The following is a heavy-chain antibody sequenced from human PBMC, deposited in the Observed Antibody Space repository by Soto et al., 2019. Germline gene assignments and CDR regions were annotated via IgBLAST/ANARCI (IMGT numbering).Heavy chain of an antibody. V-gene: IGHV3-30*18. CDR3: AKDSGYSSSWYNWFDP. CDR1: GFIFSSYG. J-gene: IGHJ5*02. CDR2: ISYDGNNK. D-gene: IGHD6-13*01. Sequence: QAQLVESGGGVVQPGRSLRLSCAASGFIFSSYGMHWVRQASGKGLEWVAFISYDGNNKYYADSVKGRFTISRDNSKNTLYLQMNSLRAEDTAVYYCAKDSGYSSSWYNWFDPWGQGTLVTVSS.